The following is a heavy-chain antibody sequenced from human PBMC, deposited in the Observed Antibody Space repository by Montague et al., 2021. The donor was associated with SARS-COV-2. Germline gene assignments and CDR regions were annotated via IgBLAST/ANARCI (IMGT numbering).Heavy chain of an antibody. V-gene: IGHV4-39*01. Sequence: SETLSLTCTVSGGSITSSAYYWSWIRQSPGKGLEWIGTIYYSGNTYSNPSLKNRVTISMDTSKSQVSLKINSVTAADTAVYFCASLGSPAYCGGDCYLRDYGMDVWGQGTRVTVSS. CDR1: GGSITSSAYY. CDR2: IYYSGNT. D-gene: IGHD2-21*02. J-gene: IGHJ6*02. CDR3: ASLGSPAYCGGDCYLRDYGMDV.